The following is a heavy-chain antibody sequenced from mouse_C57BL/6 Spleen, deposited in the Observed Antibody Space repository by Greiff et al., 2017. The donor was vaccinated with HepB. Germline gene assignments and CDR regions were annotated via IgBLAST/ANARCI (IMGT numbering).Heavy chain of an antibody. J-gene: IGHJ4*01. V-gene: IGHV1-82*01. CDR2: IYPGDGDT. Sequence: VKVVESGPELVKPGASVKISCKASGYAFSSSWMNWVKQRPGKGLEWIGRIYPGDGDTNYNGKFKGKATLTADKSSSTAYMQLSSLTSEDSAVYFCAKNRDAMDYWGQGTSVTVSS. CDR3: AKNRDAMDY. CDR1: GYAFSSSW.